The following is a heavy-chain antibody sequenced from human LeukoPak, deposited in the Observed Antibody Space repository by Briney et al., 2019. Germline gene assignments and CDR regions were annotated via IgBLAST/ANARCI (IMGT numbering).Heavy chain of an antibody. CDR2: ISSSSSYI. CDR1: GFTFSSCE. D-gene: IGHD5-18*01. J-gene: IGHJ4*02. Sequence: KTGGSLRLSCAASGFTFSSCEMNWVRQAPGKGLEWVSSISSSSSYIYYADSVKGRFTISRDNAKNSLYLQMNSLRAEDTAVYYCARALKRGYSYGYYFDYWGQGTLVTVSS. CDR3: ARALKRGYSYGYYFDY. V-gene: IGHV3-21*01.